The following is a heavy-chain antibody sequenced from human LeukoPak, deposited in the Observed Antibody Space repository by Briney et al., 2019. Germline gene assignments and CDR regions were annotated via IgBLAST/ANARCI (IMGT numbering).Heavy chain of an antibody. D-gene: IGHD3-22*01. CDR1: GGSFSGYY. CDR2: INHSGST. Sequence: SETLSLTCAVYGGSFSGYYWSWIRQPPGKGLEWIGEINHSGSTNYNPSLKSRVTISVDTSKNQFSLKLSSMTAADTAVYYCARGGRSSSGYSNLGGGIDPWGQGTLVTVSS. J-gene: IGHJ5*02. CDR3: ARGGRSSSGYSNLGGGIDP. V-gene: IGHV4-34*01.